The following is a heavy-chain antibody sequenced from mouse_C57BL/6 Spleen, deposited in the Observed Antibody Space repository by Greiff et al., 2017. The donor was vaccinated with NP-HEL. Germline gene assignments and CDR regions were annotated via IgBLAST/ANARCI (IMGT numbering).Heavy chain of an antibody. Sequence: VQLKESGGGLVKPGGSLKLSCAASGFTFSDYGMHWVRQAPEKGLEWVAYISSGSSTIYYADTVKGRFTISRDNAKNTLFLQMTSLRSEDTAMYYCVYDYDGYYFDYWGQGTTLTVSS. CDR1: GFTFSDYG. V-gene: IGHV5-17*01. CDR2: ISSGSSTI. D-gene: IGHD2-4*01. J-gene: IGHJ2*01. CDR3: VYDYDGYYFDY.